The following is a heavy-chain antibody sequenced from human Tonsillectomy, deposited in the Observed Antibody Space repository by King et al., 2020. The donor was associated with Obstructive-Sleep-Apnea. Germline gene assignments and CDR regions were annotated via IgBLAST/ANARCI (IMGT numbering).Heavy chain of an antibody. CDR2: IYYSGST. Sequence: QLQESGPGLVKPSETLSLTCTVSCGSISSYYWSWIRQPPGKGLEWIGYIYYSGSTNYNPSLTGRVTISVDTSKNTFSLKLSSVTAADTAVYYCAREGVGYCSSTSCYRSVLDYWGQGTLVTVSS. D-gene: IGHD2-2*01. CDR3: AREGVGYCSSTSCYRSVLDY. J-gene: IGHJ4*02. CDR1: CGSISSYY. V-gene: IGHV4-59*01.